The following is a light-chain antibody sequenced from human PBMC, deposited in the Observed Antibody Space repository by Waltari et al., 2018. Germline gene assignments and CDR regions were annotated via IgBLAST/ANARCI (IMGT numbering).Light chain of an antibody. CDR2: EVV. J-gene: IGLJ2*01. Sequence: QSALTQPASVSGSPGQSTTISCTATSSDVGSYNLVSWYQQHPGKAPKLMIYEVVKRPSGVSNRFSGSTSANAASLTISGLQAEDEGDYYCCSYARSGTVLFGGGTKLTVL. CDR3: CSYARSGTVL. V-gene: IGLV2-23*02. CDR1: SSDVGSYNL.